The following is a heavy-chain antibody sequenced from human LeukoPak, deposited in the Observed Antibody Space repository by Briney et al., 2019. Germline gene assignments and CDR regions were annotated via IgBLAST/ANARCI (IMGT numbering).Heavy chain of an antibody. D-gene: IGHD1-1*01. CDR3: ARDGNWYYDY. V-gene: IGHV4-31*03. J-gene: IGHJ4*02. CDR1: GDSISSGGYY. Sequence: SQTLSLTCSVSGDSISSGGYYWSWIRQPPGKGLEWIGYIYYSGSTYYNPSLKSRLAISVDTSENQFSLRLSSVTAADTAVYNCARDGNWYYDYWGQGTLVTVSS. CDR2: IYYSGST.